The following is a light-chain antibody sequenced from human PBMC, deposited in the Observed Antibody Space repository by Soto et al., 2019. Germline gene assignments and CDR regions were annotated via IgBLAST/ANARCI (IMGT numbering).Light chain of an antibody. CDR1: QGIRND. CDR2: AAS. J-gene: IGKJ1*01. Sequence: DIPMTPSPSSLSASVGDRVTFTCRASQGIRNDLAWYQQKPGKAPKRLIYAASRLQSGVSSRFSGSGSGTEFTLTISSLQPEDFAIYYCLQHKSFPWTFGQGTRVEIK. CDR3: LQHKSFPWT. V-gene: IGKV1-17*01.